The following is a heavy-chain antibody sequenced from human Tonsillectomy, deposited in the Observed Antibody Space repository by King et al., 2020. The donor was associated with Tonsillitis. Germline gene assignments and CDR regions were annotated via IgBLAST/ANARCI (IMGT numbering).Heavy chain of an antibody. CDR2: ISSSSSYI. J-gene: IGHJ6*02. CDR1: GFTFSSYS. V-gene: IGHV3-21*01. CDR3: ASDKVASYGMDV. D-gene: IGHD2-15*01. Sequence: EVPLVQSGGGLVKPGGSLRLSCAASGFTFSSYSMNWVRQAPGKGLEWVSSISSSSSYIYYADSVRGRFTISRDNAKNSLYLQMNSLRAEDTAVYYCASDKVASYGMDVWGQGTTVTVSS.